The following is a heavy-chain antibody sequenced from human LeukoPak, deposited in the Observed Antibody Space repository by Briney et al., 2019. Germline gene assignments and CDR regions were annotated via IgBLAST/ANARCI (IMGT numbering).Heavy chain of an antibody. J-gene: IGHJ4*02. D-gene: IGHD6-13*01. Sequence: GGSLRLSCAASGFTFSSYSMNWVRQAPGKGLEWVSSISSSSSYIHYADSVKGRFTISRDNAKNSLYLQMNSLRAEDTAVYYCARLKFVSSGGTDSSTRTWDYWGQGTLVTVSS. V-gene: IGHV3-21*01. CDR1: GFTFSSYS. CDR2: ISSSSSYI. CDR3: ARLKFVSSGGTDSSTRTWDY.